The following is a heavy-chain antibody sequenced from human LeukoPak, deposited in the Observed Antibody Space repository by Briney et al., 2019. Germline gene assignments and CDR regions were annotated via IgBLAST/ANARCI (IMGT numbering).Heavy chain of an antibody. CDR1: GGSFSGYY. V-gene: IGHV4-34*01. CDR2: INHSGST. D-gene: IGHD2-2*01. J-gene: IGHJ5*02. Sequence: SETLSLTCAVYGGSFSGYYWSWIRQPPGKGLEWIGEINHSGSTNCNPSLKSRVTISVDTSKNQFSLKLSSVTAEDTAVYYCARDKVMGCSSASCYPNWFDPWGQGTLVTVSS. CDR3: ARDKVMGCSSASCYPNWFDP.